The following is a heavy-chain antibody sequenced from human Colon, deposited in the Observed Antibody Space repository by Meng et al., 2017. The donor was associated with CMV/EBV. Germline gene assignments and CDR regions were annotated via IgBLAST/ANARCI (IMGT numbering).Heavy chain of an antibody. Sequence: GESLKISCKSSGYSFATRWIGWVRQMPGEDLEWIGMIHCGDSKTIYSPFFQGQVTISADKSTSTAYLQWGSLQVSDSAMYYCARHYDSSWFGYWGQGTLVTVSS. CDR1: GYSFATRW. CDR2: IHCGDSKT. CDR3: ARHYDSSWFGY. V-gene: IGHV5-51*01. D-gene: IGHD6-13*01. J-gene: IGHJ4*02.